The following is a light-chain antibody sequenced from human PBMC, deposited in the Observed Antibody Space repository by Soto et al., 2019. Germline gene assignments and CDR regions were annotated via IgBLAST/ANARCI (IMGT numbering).Light chain of an antibody. CDR2: DAS. CDR3: QQRSNWPLT. V-gene: IGKV3-11*01. J-gene: IGKJ4*01. CDR1: QSVSSF. Sequence: EILLTQSPGTLSLSPGERATLSCRASQSVSSFLAWYQQEPGQAPRLLIYDASNKATGIPARFSGSGSGTDFTLTISSLEPEDFAVYYCQQRSNWPLTFGGGTKVDIK.